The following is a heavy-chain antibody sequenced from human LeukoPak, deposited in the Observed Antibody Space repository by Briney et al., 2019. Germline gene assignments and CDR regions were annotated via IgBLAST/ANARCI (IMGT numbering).Heavy chain of an antibody. D-gene: IGHD6-6*01. Sequence: GGSLRLSCAATGFTFSNFGMAWVRQAPGQGLEWVSTVSGSGDNIHQADSVKGRFTISRDNSRSTVYLQMNSLRAEDTAVYYCAKDAGPQQLVFFDSWGQGTLVIVSS. CDR1: GFTFSNFG. CDR3: AKDAGPQQLVFFDS. J-gene: IGHJ4*02. V-gene: IGHV3-23*01. CDR2: VSGSGDNI.